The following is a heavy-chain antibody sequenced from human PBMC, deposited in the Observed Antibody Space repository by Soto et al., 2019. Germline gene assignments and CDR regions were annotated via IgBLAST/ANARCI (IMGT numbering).Heavy chain of an antibody. D-gene: IGHD5-18*01. V-gene: IGHV3-30*18. Sequence: QVQLVESGGGVVQPGTSLRLSCAASGFTFRTSVIHWVRQAPGKGLEWVAVIASDSSYKNCTGSVKGRFTISRDNSKNTLYLEMSSLRAEDTAVYYCAKEYTAHHHFVYWGLGTLVTVSP. CDR1: GFTFRTSV. CDR3: AKEYTAHHHFVY. J-gene: IGHJ4*02. CDR2: IASDSSYK.